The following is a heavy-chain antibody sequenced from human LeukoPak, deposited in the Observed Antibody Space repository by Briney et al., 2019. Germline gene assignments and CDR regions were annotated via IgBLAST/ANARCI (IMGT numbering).Heavy chain of an antibody. V-gene: IGHV3-23*01. Sequence: GGSLRLSCAASGFSFSNFAMTRVRQAPGKGLEWVSVISGSSGSTYYADSVKGRFTISRDNSKNTLYLQMNSLRAEDTAVYYCTKAWQLVRVFDIWGQGTMVTVSS. J-gene: IGHJ3*02. CDR1: GFSFSNFA. CDR2: ISGSSGST. D-gene: IGHD6-6*01. CDR3: TKAWQLVRVFDI.